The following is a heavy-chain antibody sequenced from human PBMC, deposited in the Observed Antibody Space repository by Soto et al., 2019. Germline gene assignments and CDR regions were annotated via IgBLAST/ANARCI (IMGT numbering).Heavy chain of an antibody. Sequence: PSETLSLTCAVSGGSISSGGYSWSWIRQPPGKGLEWIGYIYHSGSTYYNPSLKSRVTISVDTSKNQFSLKLTSVTAADTAIYYCARFPDYGEYVAPWGQGTLVTVSS. CDR3: ARFPDYGEYVAP. CDR2: IYHSGST. D-gene: IGHD4-17*01. CDR1: GGSISSGGYS. J-gene: IGHJ5*02. V-gene: IGHV4-30-2*01.